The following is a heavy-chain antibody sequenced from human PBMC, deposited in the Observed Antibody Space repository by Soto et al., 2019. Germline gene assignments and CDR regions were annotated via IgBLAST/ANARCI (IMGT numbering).Heavy chain of an antibody. CDR3: AKDRGFRSSRSYYCDF. CDR2: ISYDGNNK. V-gene: IGHV3-30*18. CDR1: GFTFRSYD. D-gene: IGHD6-13*01. Sequence: QVQLVESGGGVVQPGESLRLSCAASGFTFRSYDMHWVRQTPGKGLEWVAVISYDGNNKYYADSVKGRFTISRDDSKNTLYLQMNSLGAEDTALYFCAKDRGFRSSRSYYCDFWGQGTLVTVSS. J-gene: IGHJ4*02.